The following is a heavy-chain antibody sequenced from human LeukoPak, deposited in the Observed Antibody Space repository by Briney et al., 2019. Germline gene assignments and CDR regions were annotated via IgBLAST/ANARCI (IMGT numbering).Heavy chain of an antibody. D-gene: IGHD6-13*01. CDR1: GGSISSYY. CDR3: ARTSSSWYGANFYFDY. J-gene: IGHJ4*02. V-gene: IGHV4-59*01. Sequence: SETLSLTCTISGGSISSYYWSWIRQPPGKGLEWIGYIYYSGSTNYNPSLKSRVTISVDTSKNQFSLKLSSVTAADTAVYYCARTSSSWYGANFYFDYWGQGTLVTVSS. CDR2: IYYSGST.